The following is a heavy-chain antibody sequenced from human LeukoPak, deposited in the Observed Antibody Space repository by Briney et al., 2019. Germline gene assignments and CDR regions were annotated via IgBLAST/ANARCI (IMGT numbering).Heavy chain of an antibody. V-gene: IGHV3-30*18. J-gene: IGHJ4*02. Sequence: GGSLRLSCAASGFTFSSYGMHWVRQAPGKGLEWVAVISYDGSNKYYADSVKGRFTISRDNSKNTLYLQMNSLRAEDTAVYYCAKLPVTSSPYWGQGTLATVSS. CDR2: ISYDGSNK. CDR1: GFTFSSYG. CDR3: AKLPVTSSPY. D-gene: IGHD2-2*01.